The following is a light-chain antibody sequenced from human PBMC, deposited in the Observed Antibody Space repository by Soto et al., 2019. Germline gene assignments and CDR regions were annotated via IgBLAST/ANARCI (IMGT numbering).Light chain of an antibody. CDR1: SSDVGGYNY. CDR2: DVN. J-gene: IGLJ2*01. Sequence: QSALTQPASVSGSPGQSITISCTGTSSDVGGYNYVSWYQQHPGKAPKLMMYDVNKRPSGVPDRFSGSKSGNTASLTISGLQAEDEADYYCCSYAGSDTYVLFGGGTQLTVL. CDR3: CSYAGSDTYVL. V-gene: IGLV2-11*01.